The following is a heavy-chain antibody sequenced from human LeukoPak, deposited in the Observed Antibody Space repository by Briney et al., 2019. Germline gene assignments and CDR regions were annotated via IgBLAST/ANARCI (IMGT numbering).Heavy chain of an antibody. CDR2: IYTSGST. CDR3: ARGRVGATPTAKTDY. V-gene: IGHV4-61*02. Sequence: SETLSLTCTVSGGSISSGSYYWSWIRQPAGKGLEWIGRIYTSGSTNYNPSLKSRVTISVDTSKNQFSLKLSSVTAADTAVYYCARGRVGATPTAKTDYWGQGTLVTVSS. D-gene: IGHD1-26*01. CDR1: GGSISSGSYY. J-gene: IGHJ4*02.